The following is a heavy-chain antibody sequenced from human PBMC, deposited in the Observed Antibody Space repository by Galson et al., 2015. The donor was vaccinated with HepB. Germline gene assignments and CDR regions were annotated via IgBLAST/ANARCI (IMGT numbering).Heavy chain of an antibody. Sequence: VSGYSTYYADSVKGRFTISRDNSKSTLFLQMNSLRAEDTAVYYCAKRDISGYYYFDYWGQGTLVTVSS. CDR3: AKRDISGYYYFDY. J-gene: IGHJ4*02. CDR2: VSGYST. D-gene: IGHD3-22*01. V-gene: IGHV3-23*01.